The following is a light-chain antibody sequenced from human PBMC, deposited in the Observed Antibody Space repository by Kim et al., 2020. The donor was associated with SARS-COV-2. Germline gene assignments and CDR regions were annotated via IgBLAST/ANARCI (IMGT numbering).Light chain of an antibody. CDR3: QQYGSTPYT. CDR2: GAS. J-gene: IGKJ2*01. V-gene: IGKV3-20*01. Sequence: TGEVAAFSCEDDQSVNYNYLAFYQQTAGQAPRLLIYGASKRATRIPDRFSGSGSGTDFTLTISRLEPEYFAVYYCQQYGSTPYTFGQGTKLDI. CDR1: QSVNYNY.